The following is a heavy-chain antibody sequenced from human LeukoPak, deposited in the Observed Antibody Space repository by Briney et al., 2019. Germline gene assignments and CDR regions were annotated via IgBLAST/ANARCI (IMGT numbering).Heavy chain of an antibody. D-gene: IGHD5-12*01. CDR3: ARSSGYEYYFDY. J-gene: IGHJ4*02. CDR1: GGSLSSYY. V-gene: IGHV4-59*01. Sequence: SETLSLTCTVSGGSLSSYYWSWIRQPPGKGLEWIGYIYYSGSTNYNPSLKSRVTISVDTSKNQFSLKLSSVTAADTAVYYCARSSGYEYYFDYWGQGTLVTVSP. CDR2: IYYSGST.